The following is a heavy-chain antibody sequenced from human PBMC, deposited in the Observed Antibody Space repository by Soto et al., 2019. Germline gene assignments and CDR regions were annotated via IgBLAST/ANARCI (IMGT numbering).Heavy chain of an antibody. CDR3: ARAGGTFYGGTDY. D-gene: IGHD3-16*01. J-gene: IGHJ4*02. CDR1: GYTFTSYA. CDR2: INPGNDHT. V-gene: IGHV1-3*01. Sequence: GASVKVSCKASGYTFTSYAVHWVRQAPGQSLEWIGWINPGNDHTKYSQKFQNRVTLTQDTSATTAYMELSSLRSEDTAMYYCARAGGTFYGGTDYWGQGPLVTVSS.